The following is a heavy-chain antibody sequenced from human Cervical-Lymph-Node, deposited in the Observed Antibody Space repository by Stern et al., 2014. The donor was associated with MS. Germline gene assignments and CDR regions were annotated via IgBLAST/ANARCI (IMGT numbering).Heavy chain of an antibody. D-gene: IGHD5-12*01. Sequence: VQLVESGGCLVKPGGSLRLSCAASGFTFSDSYMTWIRQTPGKGLQWGSYISSSGATIKYAESVKGRFTVSRDNAKNSLSLQMSSLRVEDTAVYYCVRGWEPRQDGPSGHDYDAFDIWGQGTMVTVSS. CDR2: ISSSGATI. CDR1: GFTFSDSY. CDR3: VRGWEPRQDGPSGHDYDAFDI. J-gene: IGHJ3*02. V-gene: IGHV3-11*01.